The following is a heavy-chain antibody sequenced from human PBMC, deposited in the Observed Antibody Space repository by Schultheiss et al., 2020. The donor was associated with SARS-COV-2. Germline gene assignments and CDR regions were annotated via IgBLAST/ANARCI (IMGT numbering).Heavy chain of an antibody. V-gene: IGHV4-61*05. CDR3: ARDPPARYCSSTSCYQDYYYYYYMDV. CDR2: IYYSGST. D-gene: IGHD2-2*01. Sequence: SQTLSLTCTVSGGSISSSSYYWGWIRQPPGKGLEWIGYIYYSGSTNYNPSLKSRVTISVDTSKNQFSLKLSSVTAADTAVYYCARDPPARYCSSTSCYQDYYYYYYMDVWGKGTTVTVSS. CDR1: GGSISSSSYY. J-gene: IGHJ6*03.